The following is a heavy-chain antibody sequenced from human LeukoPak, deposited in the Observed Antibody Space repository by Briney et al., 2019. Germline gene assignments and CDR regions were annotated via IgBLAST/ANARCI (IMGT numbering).Heavy chain of an antibody. V-gene: IGHV3-30*04. J-gene: IGHJ4*02. CDR3: ARDYGSRLTKGYYLYN. D-gene: IGHD3-10*01. CDR1: GFTFSSYA. CDR2: ISYDGSNQ. Sequence: GGSLCLSCAASGFTFSSYAIHWVRQAPGKGLEWLGIISYDGSNQDYADSVKGRFTISRDNSKNTLYLQMNSLRGEDTAVYYCARDYGSRLTKGYYLYNWIQGALVTVSS.